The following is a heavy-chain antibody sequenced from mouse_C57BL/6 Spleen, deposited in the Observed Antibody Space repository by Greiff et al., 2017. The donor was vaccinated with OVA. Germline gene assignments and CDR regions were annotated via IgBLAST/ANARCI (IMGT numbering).Heavy chain of an antibody. Sequence: VQLQQSGAELMKPGASVTLSCKATGYTFTGYWIEWVKQRPGHGLEWIGAILPGSGSTTYNEKFKGKATFTAATSSNTAYMQLSSLTTEDSAIDDCARCYYYGSSYGYVEVWGTGTTVTVSS. CDR1: GYTFTGYW. CDR2: ILPGSGST. J-gene: IGHJ1*03. D-gene: IGHD1-1*01. CDR3: ARCYYYGSSYGYVEV. V-gene: IGHV1-9*01.